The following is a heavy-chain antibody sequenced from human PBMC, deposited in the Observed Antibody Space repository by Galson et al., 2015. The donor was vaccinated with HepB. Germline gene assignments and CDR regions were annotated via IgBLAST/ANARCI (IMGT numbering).Heavy chain of an antibody. CDR2: IKQDGSEK. CDR3: ARGGWELLHRAFDI. D-gene: IGHD1-26*01. V-gene: IGHV3-7*03. J-gene: IGHJ3*02. CDR1: GFTFSSYW. Sequence: SLRLSCAASGFTFSSYWMSWVRQAPGKGLERVANIKQDGSEKYYVDSVKGRFTISRDNAKNSLYLQMNSLRAEDTAVYYCARGGWELLHRAFDIWGQGTMVTVSS.